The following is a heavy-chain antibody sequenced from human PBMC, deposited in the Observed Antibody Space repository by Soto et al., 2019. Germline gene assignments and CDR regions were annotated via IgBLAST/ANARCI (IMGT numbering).Heavy chain of an antibody. CDR1: GYTFSNNA. CDR2: IHGGTGHT. J-gene: IGHJ3*02. CDR3: GRKPAGVQMGWAYDLDI. D-gene: IGHD2-21*01. V-gene: IGHV1-3*01. Sequence: QVQLVQSGAEVKKPGASVKVSCKASGYTFSNNAIMWLRQAPGQRPEWMGYIHGGTGHTTYSENLQGRLTITRDTSACTVYMELSSLRSEDTALYYWGRKPAGVQMGWAYDLDIWGQGTKVTVSS.